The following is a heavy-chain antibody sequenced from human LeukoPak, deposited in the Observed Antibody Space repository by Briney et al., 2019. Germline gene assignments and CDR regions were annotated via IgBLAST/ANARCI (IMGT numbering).Heavy chain of an antibody. J-gene: IGHJ4*02. Sequence: GESLKISCKGSGYSFTSYWIGWVRQMPGKGLECMGIIYPGDSDTRYSPSFQGQVTISADKSITTAYLQWSSLKASDTAMYYCVRTTTVTTSDYWGQGTLVTVSS. CDR2: IYPGDSDT. V-gene: IGHV5-51*01. CDR1: GYSFTSYW. CDR3: VRTTTVTTSDY. D-gene: IGHD4-17*01.